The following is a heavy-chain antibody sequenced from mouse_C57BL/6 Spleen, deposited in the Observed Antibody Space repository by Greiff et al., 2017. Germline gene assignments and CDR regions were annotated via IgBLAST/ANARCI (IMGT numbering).Heavy chain of an antibody. CDR2: ISDGGSYT. J-gene: IGHJ3*01. CDR3: ARDLYYEAY. D-gene: IGHD1-1*01. V-gene: IGHV5-4*01. CDR1: GFTFSSYA. Sequence: EVKVVESGGGLVKPGGSLKLSCAASGFTFSSYAMSWVRQTPEKRLEWVATISDGGSYTYYPDNVKGRFTISRDNAKNNLYLQMSHLKSEDTAMYYCARDLYYEAYWGQGTLVTVSA.